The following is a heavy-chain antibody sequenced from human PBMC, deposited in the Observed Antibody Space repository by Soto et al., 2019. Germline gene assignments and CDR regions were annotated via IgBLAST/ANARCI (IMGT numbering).Heavy chain of an antibody. Sequence: QVQLVESGGGVVQPGRSLTLSCAASGFIFSSYGMHWVRQAPGKGLQWVAVIWYDGSNTYYADSVKGRFTISRDNSKNTLLLQMNRLRAAATAVYYCARGLRAAAGRDYFQYWGQGTLVTVSS. D-gene: IGHD6-13*01. J-gene: IGHJ1*01. CDR2: IWYDGSNT. V-gene: IGHV3-33*01. CDR3: ARGLRAAAGRDYFQY. CDR1: GFIFSSYG.